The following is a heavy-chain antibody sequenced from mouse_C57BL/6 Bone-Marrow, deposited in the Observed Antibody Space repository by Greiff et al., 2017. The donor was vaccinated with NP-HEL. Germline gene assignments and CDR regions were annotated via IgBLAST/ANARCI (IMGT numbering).Heavy chain of an antibody. CDR2: INPGSGGT. CDR1: GYAFTNYL. J-gene: IGHJ1*03. V-gene: IGHV1-54*01. D-gene: IGHD1-2*01. Sequence: VQLVESGAELVRPGTSVKVSCKASGYAFTNYLIEWVKQRPGQGLEWIGVINPGSGGTNYNEKFKGKATLTADKSSSTAYMQLSSLTSEDSAVYFCARRYYGRGYFDVWGTGTTVTVSS. CDR3: ARRYYGRGYFDV.